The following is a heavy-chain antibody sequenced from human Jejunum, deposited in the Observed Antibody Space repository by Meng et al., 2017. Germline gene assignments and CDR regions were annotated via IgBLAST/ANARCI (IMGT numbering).Heavy chain of an antibody. CDR1: GGSISSTNW. Sequence: QGQLQALGPGLVKSSGTLSLPGAVSGGSISSTNWWSWVRQPPGKGPEWIGDVFHTGSSNYSPSLRSRVTISVDKSKNQFSLNLSSVTAADTAVYFCARRGGAYSTGHFPHFDDWGQGTLVTVSS. D-gene: IGHD6-19*01. J-gene: IGHJ4*02. V-gene: IGHV4-4*02. CDR3: ARRGGAYSTGHFPHFDD. CDR2: VFHTGSS.